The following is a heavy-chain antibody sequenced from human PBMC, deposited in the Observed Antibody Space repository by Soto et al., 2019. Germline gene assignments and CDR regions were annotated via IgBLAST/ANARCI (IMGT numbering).Heavy chain of an antibody. V-gene: IGHV3-23*01. J-gene: IGHJ3*02. CDR2: ISASGGSI. CDR1: RLSFSDYA. Sequence: LRLSCTASRLSFSDYAMSWVRQAPGKGLEWVSSISASGGSIYYADSVRSRFTIFKDKSKNTLYLQMNSLRAEDSAVYYCAKEVRFDIWGQGTMVTVSS. CDR3: AKEVRFDI.